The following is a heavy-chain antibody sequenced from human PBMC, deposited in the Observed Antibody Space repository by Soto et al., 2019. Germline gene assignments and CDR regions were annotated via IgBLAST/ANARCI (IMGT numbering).Heavy chain of an antibody. CDR2: IYYSGST. J-gene: IGHJ4*02. CDR3: ARDRADSSGYYPLDY. Sequence: QVQLQESGPGLVKPSQTLSLTCTVSGGSISSGGYYWSWIRQHPGKGLEWIGYIYYSGSTYYNPSLKSRVTISVDTSKNQVSLQLSCVTAADTAVYYCARDRADSSGYYPLDYWGQGTLVTVSS. CDR1: GGSISSGGYY. D-gene: IGHD3-22*01. V-gene: IGHV4-31*03.